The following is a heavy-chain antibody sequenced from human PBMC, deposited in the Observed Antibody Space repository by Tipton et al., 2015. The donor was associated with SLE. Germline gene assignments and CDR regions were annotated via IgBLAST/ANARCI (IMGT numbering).Heavy chain of an antibody. CDR3: ARAGGCTIGYCNYWFDP. V-gene: IGHV4-59*01. CDR1: GGTILSYD. J-gene: IGHJ5*02. Sequence: TLSLTCTVFGGTILSYDWSWIRQSPGKGLEWIGYIYHVGSTNYNPSLQSRVTISVDTSKNQFSLKLRSVTAADTAVYYCARAGGCTIGYCNYWFDPWCHGTLVTVSS. D-gene: IGHD2-8*01. CDR2: IYHVGST.